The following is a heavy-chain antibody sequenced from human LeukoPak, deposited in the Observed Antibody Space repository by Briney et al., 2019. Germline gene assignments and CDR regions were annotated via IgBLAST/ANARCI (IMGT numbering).Heavy chain of an antibody. V-gene: IGHV1-2*04. J-gene: IGHJ3*01. CDR2: INPKSGGT. CDR3: ASDGGSSCYDF. D-gene: IGHD6-13*01. Sequence: GASEKGSCKASVYTFTRYYIHWVRQAPGQGREGMGWINPKSGGTNYAQKFQGWVTMTRDTSIRTAYMAVNRLRYDDAGVYYCASDGGSSCYDFWGQGTMVTVSS. CDR1: VYTFTRYY.